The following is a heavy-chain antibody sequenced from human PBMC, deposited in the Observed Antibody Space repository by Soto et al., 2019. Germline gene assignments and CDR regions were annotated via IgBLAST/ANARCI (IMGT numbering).Heavy chain of an antibody. J-gene: IGHJ4*02. CDR2: TYYRSKWFN. CDR1: GDSVCSNSAA. Sequence: PSQTLSLTCAISGDSVCSNSAAWNWIRQSPSRGLEWLGRTYYRSKWFNDYAVSVISRITINPDTSKNQFSLQLNSVTPEDTAVYYCARDYNCNYDVYFDYWGQGTLVTVSS. CDR3: ARDYNCNYDVYFDY. D-gene: IGHD1-7*01. V-gene: IGHV6-1*01.